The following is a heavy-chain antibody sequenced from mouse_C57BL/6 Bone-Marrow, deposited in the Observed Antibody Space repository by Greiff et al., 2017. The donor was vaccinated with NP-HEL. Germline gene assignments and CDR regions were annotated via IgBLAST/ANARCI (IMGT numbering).Heavy chain of an antibody. V-gene: IGHV1-64*01. CDR2: IHPNSGST. CDR1: GYTFTSYW. J-gene: IGHJ3*01. D-gene: IGHD3-3*01. Sequence: QVQLQQPGAELVKPGASVKLSCKASGYTFTSYWMHWVKQRPGQGLEWIGMIHPNSGSTNYNEKFKSKATLTVDKSSSTAYMQLSSLTSEDSAVYDCASGEGLGFAYWGQGTLVTVSA. CDR3: ASGEGLGFAY.